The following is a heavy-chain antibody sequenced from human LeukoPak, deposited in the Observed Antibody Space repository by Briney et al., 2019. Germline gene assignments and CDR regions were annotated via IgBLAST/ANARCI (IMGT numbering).Heavy chain of an antibody. J-gene: IGHJ6*02. CDR2: IYTRGIT. CDR3: ARGSVQTYYYYTMDV. CDR1: GVSISSYY. V-gene: IGHV4-4*07. D-gene: IGHD6-6*01. Sequence: SETLSLTCSVSGVSISSYYWSWIRQPAGKGLEWIGRIYTRGITNYNPSLKSRVTISVDTSKNQFSLNLTSLTGADTAVYFCARGSVQTYYYYTMDVWGQGTTVTVSS.